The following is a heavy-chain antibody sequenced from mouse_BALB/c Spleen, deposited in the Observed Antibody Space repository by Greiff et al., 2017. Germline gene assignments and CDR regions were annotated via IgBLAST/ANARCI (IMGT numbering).Heavy chain of an antibody. J-gene: IGHJ3*01. CDR1: GFTFSDYY. D-gene: IGHD2-14*01. CDR3: ARDGYDAY. Sequence: EVQGVESGGGLVKPGGSLKLSCAASGFTFSDYYMYWVRQTPEKRLEWVATISDGGSYTYYPDSVKGRFTISRDNAKNNLYLQMSSLKSEDTAMYCCARDGYDAYWGQGTLVTVSA. CDR2: ISDGGSYT. V-gene: IGHV5-4*02.